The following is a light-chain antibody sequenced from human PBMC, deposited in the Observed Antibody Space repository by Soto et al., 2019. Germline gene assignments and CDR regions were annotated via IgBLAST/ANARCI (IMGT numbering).Light chain of an antibody. V-gene: IGKV3-11*01. J-gene: IGKJ5*01. CDR3: QQRSNSPPWIT. Sequence: EIVLTQSPGTLSFSPGERAILSFSSSQNVSSSYLAWYQQKPGQAPRLLIYDASNRATGIPAKFSGSGSGIDFTLTISSLEPEDSAVYYCQQRSNSPPWITFGQGTRLEIK. CDR1: QNVSSSY. CDR2: DAS.